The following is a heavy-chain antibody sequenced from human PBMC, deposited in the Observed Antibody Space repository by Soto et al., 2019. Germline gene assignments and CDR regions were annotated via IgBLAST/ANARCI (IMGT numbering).Heavy chain of an antibody. CDR2: IIPIFGTA. CDR3: ARNSGWGKYYYYGMDV. Sequence: QVQLVQSGAEVKKPGSSVKVSCKASGGTFSSYAISWVRQAPGQGLERMGGIIPIFGTANYAQKFQGRVTITADESTSTAYMELSSLRSDDTAVYYCARNSGWGKYYYYGMDVWGQGTTVTVSS. V-gene: IGHV1-69*01. D-gene: IGHD6-19*01. CDR1: GGTFSSYA. J-gene: IGHJ6*02.